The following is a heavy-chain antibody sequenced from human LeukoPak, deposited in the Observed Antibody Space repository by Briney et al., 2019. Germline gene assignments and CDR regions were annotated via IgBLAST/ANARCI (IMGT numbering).Heavy chain of an antibody. Sequence: PGRSLRLSCAASGFTFSSYAMHWVRQAPGKGLEWVAVISYDGSNKYYADSVKGRFTISRDNSKNTLYLQMNSLRAEDTAVYYCAREGGYGDYVYAFDIWGQGTMVTVSS. CDR2: ISYDGSNK. V-gene: IGHV3-30*14. CDR1: GFTFSSYA. CDR3: AREGGYGDYVYAFDI. J-gene: IGHJ3*02. D-gene: IGHD4-17*01.